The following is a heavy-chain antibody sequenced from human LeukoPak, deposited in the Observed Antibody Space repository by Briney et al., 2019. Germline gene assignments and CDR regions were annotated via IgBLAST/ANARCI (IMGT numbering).Heavy chain of an antibody. J-gene: IGHJ3*02. V-gene: IGHV1-69*15. CDR3: ARDKIRFLESRAFDI. CDR2: IIPISGTT. Sequence: VASVKVSCKTSGGTFTSYATTWVRQAPGQGLEWMGKIIPISGTTNYAQKFQGRVTITADESTSTAYMELSSLRSEDTAVYYCARDKIRFLESRAFDIWGQGTMVTVSS. D-gene: IGHD3-3*01. CDR1: GGTFTSYA.